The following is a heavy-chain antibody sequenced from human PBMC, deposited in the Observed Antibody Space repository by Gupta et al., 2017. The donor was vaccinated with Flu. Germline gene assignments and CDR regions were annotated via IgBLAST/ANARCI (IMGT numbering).Heavy chain of an antibody. CDR3: ARERSLYHFDH. D-gene: IGHD1-26*01. Sequence: QVQLVQSRAEVKKPGSSVKVSCKASGSTLITYAISWVRQAPGQGLEWLGGINPIFGTPYYAQKCQGGVTITADKATSTVYLELSSLRSQDTAVYYCARERSLYHFDHWGQGTLLTVSS. V-gene: IGHV1-69*06. CDR2: INPIFGTP. CDR1: GSTLITYA. J-gene: IGHJ4*02.